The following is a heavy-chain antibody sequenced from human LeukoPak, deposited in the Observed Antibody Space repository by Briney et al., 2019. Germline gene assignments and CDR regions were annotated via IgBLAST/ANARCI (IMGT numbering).Heavy chain of an antibody. D-gene: IGHD3-10*01. CDR2: ISHTFSTV. CDR1: GFTFSNYE. J-gene: IGHJ6*03. CDR3: ARGGSGSYYWDYYYMDV. V-gene: IGHV3-48*03. Sequence: GGSLRLSCAASGFTFSNYEMNWVRQAPGKGLEWVAYISHTFSTVYYADSVKGRFTISRDNTRNSLYLQMNSLRAEDTAVYYCARGGSGSYYWDYYYMDVWGKGTTVTVSS.